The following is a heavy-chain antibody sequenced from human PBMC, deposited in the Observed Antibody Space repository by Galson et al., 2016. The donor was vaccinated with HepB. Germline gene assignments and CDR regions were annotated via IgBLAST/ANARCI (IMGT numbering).Heavy chain of an antibody. CDR1: GLTFSNYA. D-gene: IGHD6-13*01. CDR3: AKGGGSTWYISPHFVDP. Sequence: SLRLSCAASGLTFSNYAMTWVRQAPGKGLEWVSSISGDTTTTYYADSVKGRFTISRDNSQNTFYLQMNSLRAEDTASYYCAKGGGSTWYISPHFVDPWGQGTLVTVSS. J-gene: IGHJ5*02. CDR2: ISGDTTTT. V-gene: IGHV3-23*01.